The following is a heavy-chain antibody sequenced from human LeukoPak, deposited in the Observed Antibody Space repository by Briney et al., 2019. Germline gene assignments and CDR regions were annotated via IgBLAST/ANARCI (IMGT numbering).Heavy chain of an antibody. CDR1: GGSISSNSYY. V-gene: IGHV4-39*01. CDR3: ARTRYYYNSRSYGAPYYFDY. Sequence: SETLSLTCAVSGGSISSNSYYWGWIRQPPGKGLEWIGSIYYSGSTYYNPSLKSRVTISVDTSKNQFSLKLSSMTAADTAVYYCARTRYYYNSRSYGAPYYFDYWGQGTLVTVSS. J-gene: IGHJ4*02. D-gene: IGHD3-10*01. CDR2: IYYSGST.